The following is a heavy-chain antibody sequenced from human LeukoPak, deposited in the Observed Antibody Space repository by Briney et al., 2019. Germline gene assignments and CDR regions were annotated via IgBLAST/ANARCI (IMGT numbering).Heavy chain of an antibody. CDR2: INHSGST. V-gene: IGHV4-34*01. D-gene: IGHD2-2*01. Sequence: SQTLSLTCAVYGGSFSGYYWSWISQPPGKGMEWSGEINHSGSTNYNPSLKSRVTISIDTSKNQFSLKLSSVTAADTAVYYCARQHCSSTSCYFDYWGQGTLVTVSS. CDR1: GGSFSGYY. J-gene: IGHJ4*02. CDR3: ARQHCSSTSCYFDY.